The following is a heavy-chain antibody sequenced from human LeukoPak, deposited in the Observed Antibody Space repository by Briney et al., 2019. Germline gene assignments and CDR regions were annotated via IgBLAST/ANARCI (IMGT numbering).Heavy chain of an antibody. CDR2: INPTGGST. D-gene: IGHD1-14*01. CDR1: GYTFTPYF. CDR3: ARGRVIVGGTATYNFDH. Sequence: ASVKVSCKASGYTFTPYFINWVRQAPGQGLEWMGIINPTGGSTTYAQKFQGRFTVTRDMSTSTAYMELSSLTSEDTAVYYCARGRVIVGGTATYNFDHWGQGTQVTVSS. V-gene: IGHV1-46*01. J-gene: IGHJ4*02.